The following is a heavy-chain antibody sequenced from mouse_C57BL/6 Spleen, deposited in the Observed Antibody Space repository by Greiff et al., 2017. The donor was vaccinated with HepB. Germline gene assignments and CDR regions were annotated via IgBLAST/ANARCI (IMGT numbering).Heavy chain of an antibody. Sequence: VQLQQPGAELVKPGASVKLSCKASGYTFTSYWMHWVKQRPGQGLEWIGMIHPNSGSTNYNEKFKSKATLTVDKSSSTAYMQLSSLTSEDTAVYYCARADDSKDGFAYWGQGTLVTVST. CDR1: GYTFTSYW. J-gene: IGHJ3*01. CDR2: IHPNSGST. D-gene: IGHD2-5*01. V-gene: IGHV1-64*01. CDR3: ARADDSKDGFAY.